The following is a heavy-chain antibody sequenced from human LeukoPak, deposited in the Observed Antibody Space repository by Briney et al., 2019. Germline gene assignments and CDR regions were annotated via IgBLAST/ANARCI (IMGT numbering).Heavy chain of an antibody. CDR1: GFPFSSYA. V-gene: IGHV3-23*01. J-gene: IGHJ5*02. D-gene: IGHD3-10*01. CDR2: ISGSGDST. Sequence: GGSLRLSCAASGFPFSSYAMSWVRQAPGKGLEWVSVISGSGDSTHYADSVKGRFAIPRDNSKNTLYLQMNSLRAEDTAVYYCARIELLWFGELFSKAHNWFDPWGQGTLVTVSS. CDR3: ARIELLWFGELFSKAHNWFDP.